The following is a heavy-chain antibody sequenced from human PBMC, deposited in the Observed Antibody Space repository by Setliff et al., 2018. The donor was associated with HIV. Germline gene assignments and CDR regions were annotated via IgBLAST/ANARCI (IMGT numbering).Heavy chain of an antibody. D-gene: IGHD4-17*01. V-gene: IGHV3-7*03. CDR1: GFTFSNFW. J-gene: IGHJ6*03. Sequence: SGESLRLSCAASGFTFSNFWMHWVRQAPGKGLEWVASISPDGSRNHCVGSVKGRFTASRDNAKSSLYLQMNSLRADDTAVYYCVKGAPDYDTNPFYYYFYMHVWGKGTTVTVSS. CDR3: VKGAPDYDTNPFYYYFYMHV. CDR2: ISPDGSRN.